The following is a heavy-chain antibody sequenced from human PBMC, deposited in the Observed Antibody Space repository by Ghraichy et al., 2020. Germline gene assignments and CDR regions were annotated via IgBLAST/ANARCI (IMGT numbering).Heavy chain of an antibody. CDR2: IFYSGTT. J-gene: IGHJ5*02. CDR1: GASISSYY. CDR3: ARGYSSSWFGGRWFDT. V-gene: IGHV4-59*01. Sequence: SETLSLTCTVSGASISSYYWSWIRQAPGKGLEWIAYIFYSGTTDYNPSLQSRVTISVDTSKNQLSLKLTSVTAADTADYYCARGYSSSWFGGRWFDTWGQGALVTVSS. D-gene: IGHD6-13*01.